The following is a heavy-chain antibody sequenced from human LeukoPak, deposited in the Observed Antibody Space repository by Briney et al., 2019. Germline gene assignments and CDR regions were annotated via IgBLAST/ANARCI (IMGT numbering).Heavy chain of an antibody. Sequence: GGSLRLSCAASGFTFSTYWMHWVRQAPGKGLVWVSRINTDGSNTNYADSVKGRFTISRDNAENTLYLQMNSLSAEDTGLYYCVRDPRGDGSSTFGYWGQGTLVTVSS. V-gene: IGHV3-74*01. D-gene: IGHD1-26*01. J-gene: IGHJ4*02. CDR1: GFTFSTYW. CDR3: VRDPRGDGSSTFGY. CDR2: INTDGSNT.